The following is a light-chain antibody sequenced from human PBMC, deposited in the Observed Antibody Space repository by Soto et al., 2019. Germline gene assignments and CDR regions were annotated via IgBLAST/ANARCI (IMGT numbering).Light chain of an antibody. CDR1: SSDAGSYNL. V-gene: IGLV2-23*03. CDR2: EGS. CDR3: CSYAGISTFVV. Sequence: QSALTQPASVSGSPGQSITISCTGTSSDAGSYNLVSWYQQHPGKAPKLMIYEGSKRPSGVSNRFSGSKSGNTASLTISGLQAEDEADYYCCSYAGISTFVVFGGGTKVTVL. J-gene: IGLJ2*01.